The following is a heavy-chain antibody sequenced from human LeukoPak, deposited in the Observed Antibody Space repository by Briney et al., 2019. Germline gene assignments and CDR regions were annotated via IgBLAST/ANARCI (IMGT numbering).Heavy chain of an antibody. V-gene: IGHV3-30*18. Sequence: GGSLRLSCAASGFTFSSYGMHWVRQAPVKGLEWVTVISYDGSNKYYAGSVKGRFTISRDNSKNTLYLQMNSLRAEDTAVYYCANSLHLTGYHPEYFQHWGQGTLATVSS. CDR2: ISYDGSNK. CDR3: ANSLHLTGYHPEYFQH. D-gene: IGHD3-9*01. CDR1: GFTFSSYG. J-gene: IGHJ1*01.